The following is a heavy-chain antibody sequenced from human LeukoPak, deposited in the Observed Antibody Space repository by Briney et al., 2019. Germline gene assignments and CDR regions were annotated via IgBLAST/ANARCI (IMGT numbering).Heavy chain of an antibody. Sequence: GGSLRLSCAASGFTFSSYEMNWVRQAPGKGLEWVSYISSSGSTIYYADSVKGRFTISRDNAKNSLYLQMNSVRAEDAAVYYCAELGITRIGGVWGKGTTVTISS. CDR3: AELGITRIGGV. CDR1: GFTFSSYE. J-gene: IGHJ6*04. V-gene: IGHV3-48*03. CDR2: ISSSGSTI. D-gene: IGHD3-10*02.